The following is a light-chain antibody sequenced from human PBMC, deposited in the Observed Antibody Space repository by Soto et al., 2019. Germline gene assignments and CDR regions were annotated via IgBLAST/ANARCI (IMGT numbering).Light chain of an antibody. V-gene: IGLV1-40*01. CDR1: SSNIGAGYD. J-gene: IGLJ2*01. Sequence: QSVLTQPPSVSGAPGQRVTISCTGSSSNIGAGYDVHWYQQLPGTAPKRLMYGNSNRPSGVPDRFSGSKSGTSASLAITGLQAEDEGDYYCQSYDSSLSVVFGGGTKLTVL. CDR3: QSYDSSLSVV. CDR2: GNS.